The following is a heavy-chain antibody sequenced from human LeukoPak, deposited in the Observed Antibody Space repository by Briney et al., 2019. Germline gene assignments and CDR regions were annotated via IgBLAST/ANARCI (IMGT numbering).Heavy chain of an antibody. D-gene: IGHD3-10*01. CDR2: IRYDGSNK. J-gene: IGHJ4*02. V-gene: IGHV3-30*02. CDR3: AKDRSKPFLAGMVQGVRRGY. CDR1: GFTFSSYG. Sequence: GGSLRLSCAASGFTFSSYGMHWVRQAPGKGLEWVAFIRYDGSNKYYADSVKGRFTISRDNSKNTLYLQMNSLRAEDTAVYYCAKDRSKPFLAGMVQGVRRGYWGQGTLVTVSS.